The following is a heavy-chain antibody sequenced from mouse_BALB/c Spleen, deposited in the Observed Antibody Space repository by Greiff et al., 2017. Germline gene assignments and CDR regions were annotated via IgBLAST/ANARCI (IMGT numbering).Heavy chain of an antibody. CDR1: GFTFSSFG. V-gene: IGHV5-17*02. CDR3: ARGGTVVPMDY. Sequence: EVNVVESGGGLVQPGGSRKLSCAASGFTFSSFGMHWVRQAPEKGLEWVAYISSGSSTIYYADTVKGRFTISRDNPKNTLFLQMTSLRSEDTAMYYCARGGTVVPMDYWGQGTSVTVSS. J-gene: IGHJ4*01. D-gene: IGHD1-1*01. CDR2: ISSGSSTI.